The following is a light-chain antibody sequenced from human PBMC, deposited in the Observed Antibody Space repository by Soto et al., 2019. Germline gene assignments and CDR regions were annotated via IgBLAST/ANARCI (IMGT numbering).Light chain of an antibody. CDR1: SSNIGSNY. V-gene: IGLV1-47*01. J-gene: IGLJ1*01. Sequence: QSVLTQPPSASGTPGQRVTISCSGSSSNIGSNYVYWYQQLPGTATKLLIYRNNQRPSGVPDRFSGSKSGTSASLAISGLRSEDEADYYCAAWDVSLSGYVFGSGTKVTVL. CDR2: RNN. CDR3: AAWDVSLSGYV.